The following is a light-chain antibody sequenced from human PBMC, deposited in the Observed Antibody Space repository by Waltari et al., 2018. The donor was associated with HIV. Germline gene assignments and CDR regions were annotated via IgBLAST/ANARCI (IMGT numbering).Light chain of an antibody. V-gene: IGKV1-39*01. Sequence: DIQMTQSRPSLSASVGDRINITCRASQTINTNLNWYQQKSVKAPKVLIYGTSTLRSEVPSRFSGSGSGTEFTLTITSLQSDDSATYYCQQSDKTPPTFGGGTTVEIK. J-gene: IGKJ4*01. CDR1: QTINTN. CDR3: QQSDKTPPT. CDR2: GTS.